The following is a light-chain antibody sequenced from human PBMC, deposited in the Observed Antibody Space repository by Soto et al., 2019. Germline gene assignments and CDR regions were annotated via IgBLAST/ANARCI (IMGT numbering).Light chain of an antibody. CDR3: QQYNNFYT. V-gene: IGKV3-15*01. Sequence: EIVMTQSPATLSVSPGERATLSCRASQSVSSNLAWYQQKPGQAPRLLIYGASTRATGIPARFSGSGSGTEFTLTISSLQSEDSAVYYCQQYNNFYTFGQGTKLEIK. CDR2: GAS. J-gene: IGKJ2*01. CDR1: QSVSSN.